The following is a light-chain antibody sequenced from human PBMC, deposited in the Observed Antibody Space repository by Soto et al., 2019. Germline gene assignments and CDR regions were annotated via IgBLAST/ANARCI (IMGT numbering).Light chain of an antibody. CDR2: DVS. J-gene: IGKJ5*01. CDR1: QSVSGTY. V-gene: IGKV3-20*01. CDR3: QQYGTSPQT. Sequence: IVLTQSPGTLSLSPGERASLSCRASQSVSGTYLAWYQQRPGQAPRLLIYDVSSRATGIPDRFSGSGSGSDFTLTINRLVPEDFAVYYCQQYGTSPQTFGQGTRLEIK.